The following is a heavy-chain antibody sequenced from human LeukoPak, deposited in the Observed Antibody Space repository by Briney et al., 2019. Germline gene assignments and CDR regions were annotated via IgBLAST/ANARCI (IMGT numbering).Heavy chain of an antibody. CDR1: GFTCNNFE. CDR2: IDISGTSI. CDR3: ARGGSSGYNYNAFDI. V-gene: IGHV3-48*03. J-gene: IGHJ3*02. Sequence: GGSLRLSCAVSGFTCNNFEMNWVRQAPGKGLEWISYIDISGTSIYYADSVKGRFTISRDNAKNSMYLQMNSLRAEDTAVYYCARGGSSGYNYNAFDIWGQGTMVTVSS. D-gene: IGHD3-22*01.